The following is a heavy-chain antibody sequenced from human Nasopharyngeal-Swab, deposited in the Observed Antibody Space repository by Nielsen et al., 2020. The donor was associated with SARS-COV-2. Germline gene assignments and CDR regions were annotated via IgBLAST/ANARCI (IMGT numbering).Heavy chain of an antibody. V-gene: IGHV1-18*04. CDR1: GYTFTSYG. J-gene: IGHJ2*01. D-gene: IGHD6-19*01. CDR2: ISAYNGNT. CDR3: ARDTGSGWSDRYFDL. Sequence: ASVKVSCKASGYTFTSYGISWVRQAPGQGLEWMGWISAYNGNTNYAQKLQGRVTMTTDTSTSTAYMELRSLRSDDTAVYYCARDTGSGWSDRYFDLWGRGTLVTVSS.